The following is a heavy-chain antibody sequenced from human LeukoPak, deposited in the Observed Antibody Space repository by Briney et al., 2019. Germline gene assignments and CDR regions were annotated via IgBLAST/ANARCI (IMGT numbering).Heavy chain of an antibody. CDR3: ARGPRYCSTTSCYNEWYWFDP. V-gene: IGHV1-18*01. CDR2: ISGYNGNT. J-gene: IGHJ5*02. CDR1: GYTFTSYG. Sequence: ASVKVSCKASGYTFTSYGISWVRQAPGQGLEWMGWISGYNGNTNYAQKLQGRVTVTTDKSTSTVYMEVRSLRSDDTAVYYCARGPRYCSTTSCYNEWYWFDPWGQGTLVTVSS. D-gene: IGHD2-2*02.